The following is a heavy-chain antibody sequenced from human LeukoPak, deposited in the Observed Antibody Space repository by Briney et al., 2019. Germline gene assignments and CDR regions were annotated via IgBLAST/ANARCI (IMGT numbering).Heavy chain of an antibody. CDR3: AKDLWSEDILTGCSLVAADAFDI. D-gene: IGHD3-9*01. CDR2: ISGSGGST. J-gene: IGHJ3*02. CDR1: GFTFSSYA. V-gene: IGHV3-23*01. Sequence: GGSLRLSCAASGFTFSSYAMSWVRQAPGKGLEWVSAISGSGGSTYYADSVKGRFTISRDNSKNTLYLQMNSLRAEDTAVYYCAKDLWSEDILTGCSLVAADAFDIWGQGTMVTVSS.